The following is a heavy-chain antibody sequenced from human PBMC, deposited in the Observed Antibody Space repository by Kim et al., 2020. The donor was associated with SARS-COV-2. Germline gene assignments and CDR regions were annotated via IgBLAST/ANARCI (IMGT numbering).Heavy chain of an antibody. J-gene: IGHJ4*02. V-gene: IGHV3-23*01. D-gene: IGHD3-10*01. Sequence: SDDSVGGRFTLSRDNSKDTLYLQMNSLGAGDTAVYYCAKGGYGSGSYYDSWGQGTLVTVSS. CDR3: AKGGYGSGSYYDS.